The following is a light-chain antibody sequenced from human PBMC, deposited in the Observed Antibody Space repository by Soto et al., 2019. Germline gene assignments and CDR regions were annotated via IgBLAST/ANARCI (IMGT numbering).Light chain of an antibody. CDR3: SSDVGGYTLEV. CDR2: DVS. Sequence: QSALTQPASVSGSLGQSITISCTRTSTDVGGFNFVSWYQHHPGKAPRLIIYDVSYRPSGISDRFSGSKSGNTASLTISGLQAEDEADYYCSSDVGGYTLEVFGGGTKVTVL. V-gene: IGLV2-14*01. J-gene: IGLJ3*02. CDR1: STDVGGFNF.